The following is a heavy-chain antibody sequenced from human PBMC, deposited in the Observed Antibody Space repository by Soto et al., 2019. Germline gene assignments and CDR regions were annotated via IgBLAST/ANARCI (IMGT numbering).Heavy chain of an antibody. CDR2: LYYSGRT. Sequence: QVQLQESGPGLVKPSQTLSLTCTVSGGSISSGGYYWSWIRHHPGKGLEWIGYLYYSGRTYYNPSLKSRVTMSVDTSKNQFSRKLSSVTAADTAVDFCARDGGFGEGLDCWGQGTLVAVSS. CDR3: ARDGGFGEGLDC. D-gene: IGHD3-10*01. V-gene: IGHV4-31*03. CDR1: GGSISSGGYY. J-gene: IGHJ4*02.